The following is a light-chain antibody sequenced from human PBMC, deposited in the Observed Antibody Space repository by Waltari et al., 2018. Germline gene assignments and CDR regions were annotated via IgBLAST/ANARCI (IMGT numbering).Light chain of an antibody. CDR2: RSN. Sequence: QSVLTQQPSASGTPGQRVTISYSGSNSNIGSNYVYWYQQLPGTAPKLLIYRSNQRLSGVPDRFSASKSGTSASLAISGLRSEDEADYYCAAWDDSLSAWVFGGGTKLTVL. V-gene: IGLV1-47*01. J-gene: IGLJ3*02. CDR3: AAWDDSLSAWV. CDR1: NSNIGSNY.